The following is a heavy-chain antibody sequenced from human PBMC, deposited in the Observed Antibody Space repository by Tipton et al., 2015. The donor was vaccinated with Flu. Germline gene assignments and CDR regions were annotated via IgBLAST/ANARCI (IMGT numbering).Heavy chain of an antibody. CDR3: ARTTIVVVPAAQKGSGSYYYYYGMDV. V-gene: IGHV4-4*02. Sequence: SLRLSCAVSGGSISSSNWWSWVRQPPGKGLEWIGEIYHSGSTNYNPSLKSRVTISVDKSRNQFSLKLSSVTAADTAVYYCARTTIVVVPAAQKGSGSYYYYYGMDVWGQGTTVTVSS. D-gene: IGHD2-2*01. CDR1: GGSISSSNW. CDR2: IYHSGST. J-gene: IGHJ6*02.